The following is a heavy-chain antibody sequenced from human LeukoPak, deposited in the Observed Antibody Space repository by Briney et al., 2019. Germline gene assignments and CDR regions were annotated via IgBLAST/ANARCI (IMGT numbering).Heavy chain of an antibody. CDR3: ASGGSVDSGAYSNWFDP. Sequence: SETLSLTCTVSGASISSRSYYWGWIRQPPGKGLEWIGSIYYRGSTYYNPSLKSRVTISVDTSKNQFSLKLSSVTAADTAVYYCASGGSVDSGAYSNWFDPWGQGTLVTVSS. D-gene: IGHD3-22*01. V-gene: IGHV4-39*07. CDR1: GASISSRSYY. CDR2: IYYRGST. J-gene: IGHJ5*02.